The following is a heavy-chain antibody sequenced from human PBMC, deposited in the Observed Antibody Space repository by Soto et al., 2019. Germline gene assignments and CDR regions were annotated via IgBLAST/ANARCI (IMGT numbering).Heavy chain of an antibody. Sequence: KQSQTLSLTCAISGDSVSSNSAAWNWIRQSPSRGLEWLGRTYYRSKWYNDYAVSVKSRITINPDTSKNQFSLQLNSVTPEDTTVYYCARGYCSGGSCYWYFDLWGRGTLVTVSS. D-gene: IGHD2-15*01. CDR1: GDSVSSNSAA. CDR3: ARGYCSGGSCYWYFDL. J-gene: IGHJ2*01. V-gene: IGHV6-1*01. CDR2: TYYRSKWYN.